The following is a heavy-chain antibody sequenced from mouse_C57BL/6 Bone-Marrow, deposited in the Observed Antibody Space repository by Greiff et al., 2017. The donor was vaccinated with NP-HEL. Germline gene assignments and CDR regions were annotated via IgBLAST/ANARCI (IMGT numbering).Heavy chain of an antibody. J-gene: IGHJ2*01. CDR1: GFNIKDDY. CDR3: TRGGIYFDY. D-gene: IGHD1-1*01. V-gene: IGHV14-4*01. Sequence: EVQLVESGAELVRPGASVKLSCTASGFNIKDDYMHWVKQRPEQGLEWIGWIDPENGDTEYASKFQGKATITADTSSNTAYLQLSSLTSEDTAVYYCTRGGIYFDYWGQGTTLTVSS. CDR2: IDPENGDT.